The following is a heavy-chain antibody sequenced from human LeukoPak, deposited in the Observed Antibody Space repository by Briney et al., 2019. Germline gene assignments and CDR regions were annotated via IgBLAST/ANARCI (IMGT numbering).Heavy chain of an antibody. CDR2: ISYGGSNK. J-gene: IGHJ6*02. V-gene: IGHV3-30-3*01. D-gene: IGHD4-17*01. CDR3: ARATDGDYGPRYYYYGMDV. CDR1: GFTFSSYA. Sequence: GGSLRLSCAASGFTFSSYAMHWVRQAPGKGLEWVAVISYGGSNKYYADSVKGRFTISRDNSKNTLYLQMNSLRAEDTAVYYCARATDGDYGPRYYYYGMDVWGQGTTVTVSS.